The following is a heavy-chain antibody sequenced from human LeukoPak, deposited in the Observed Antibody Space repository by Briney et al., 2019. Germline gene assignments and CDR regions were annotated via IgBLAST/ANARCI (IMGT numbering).Heavy chain of an antibody. V-gene: IGHV1-24*01. J-gene: IGHJ4*02. CDR2: FDPEDGET. Sequence: APVKVSCKVSGYTLTELSMHWVRQAPGKGLEWMGGFDPEDGETIYARKFQGRVTMTEDTSTDTAYMELSSLRSEDTAVYYCATRGGYSYGYYSKSLDYWGQGTLVTVSS. CDR1: GYTLTELS. CDR3: ATRGGYSYGYYSKSLDY. D-gene: IGHD5-18*01.